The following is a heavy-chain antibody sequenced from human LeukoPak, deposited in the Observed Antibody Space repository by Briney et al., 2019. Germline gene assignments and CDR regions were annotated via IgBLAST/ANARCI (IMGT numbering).Heavy chain of an antibody. J-gene: IGHJ4*02. Sequence: PGGSLRLSCTASGFTFDDYGMSWVRQAPGKGLEWVSGINWNGGSTGYADSVKGRFTISRDNAKNSLYLQMNSLRAEDTALYHCARGGGATTYVDYWGQGTLVTVSS. V-gene: IGHV3-20*01. CDR2: INWNGGST. CDR1: GFTFDDYG. D-gene: IGHD1-26*01. CDR3: ARGGGATTYVDY.